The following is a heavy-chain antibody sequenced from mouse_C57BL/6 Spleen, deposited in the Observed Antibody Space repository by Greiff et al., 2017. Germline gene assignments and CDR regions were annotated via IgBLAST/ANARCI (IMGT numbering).Heavy chain of an antibody. Sequence: VQLQQSGPELVKPGASVKISCKASGYAFSSSWMNWVKQRPGKGLEWIGRIYPGDGDTNYNGKFKGKATLTADKSSSTAYMQLSSLTSEDSAVYFWARPHPQLTGTLSAMDYWGQGTSVTVSS. D-gene: IGHD4-1*01. CDR1: GYAFSSSW. V-gene: IGHV1-82*01. CDR3: ARPHPQLTGTLSAMDY. J-gene: IGHJ4*01. CDR2: IYPGDGDT.